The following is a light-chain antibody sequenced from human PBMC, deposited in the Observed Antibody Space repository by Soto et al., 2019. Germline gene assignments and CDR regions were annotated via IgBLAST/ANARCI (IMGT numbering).Light chain of an antibody. Sequence: EIVLTQSPGTLSLSPGERATLYCRASQSVSSNYLAWYQQKAGQAPRLLIYGASRRATGIPDRFSGSGSGTDFTLTISRLEPEDFAVYYCQRYGTSLFTFGPGTKVDLK. J-gene: IGKJ3*01. CDR1: QSVSSNY. V-gene: IGKV3-20*01. CDR3: QRYGTSLFT. CDR2: GAS.